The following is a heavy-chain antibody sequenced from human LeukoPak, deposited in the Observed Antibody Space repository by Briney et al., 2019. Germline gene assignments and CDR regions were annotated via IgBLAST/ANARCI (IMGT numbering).Heavy chain of an antibody. CDR1: GVSIYSSTYY. CDR2: IYYNEDT. D-gene: IGHD2-15*01. Sequence: PSETLSLTCSVSGVSIYSSTYYWAWIRQPPGKGLEFIGSIYYNEDTFHNPSLKSRLTISVDTSANLFSLRLTSVTAADTATYYWARQLAAGNDGFVVGGRGTVVTVSS. V-gene: IGHV4-39*01. J-gene: IGHJ3*01. CDR3: ARQLAAGNDGFVV.